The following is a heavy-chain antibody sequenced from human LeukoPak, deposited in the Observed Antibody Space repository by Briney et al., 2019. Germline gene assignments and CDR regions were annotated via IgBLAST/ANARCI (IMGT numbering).Heavy chain of an antibody. J-gene: IGHJ6*03. V-gene: IGHV3-66*01. CDR2: IYSGGST. CDR3: ARVGVGEYDILTGYYKDYYYMDV. D-gene: IGHD3-9*01. CDR1: GFTVSSNY. Sequence: GGSLRLSCAASGFTVSSNYMSWVRQAPGKGLEWVSVIYSGGSTYYADSVKGRFTISRDNSKNTLYLQMNSLRAEDTAVYYCARVGVGEYDILTGYYKDYYYMDVWGKGTTVTISS.